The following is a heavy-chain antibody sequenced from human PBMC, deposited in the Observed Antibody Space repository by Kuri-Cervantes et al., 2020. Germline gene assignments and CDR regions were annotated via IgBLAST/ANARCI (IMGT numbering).Heavy chain of an antibody. CDR1: GFTFSRYS. J-gene: IGHJ4*02. Sequence: GGSLRLSCAASGFTFSRYSMNWVRQAPGKGLEWVSYISSSSSTIYYADSVKGRFTISRDNAKNSLYLKMNGLRAEDTAVYYCARHSSWYYFDHWGQGALVTVSS. CDR2: ISSSSSTI. CDR3: ARHSSWYYFDH. D-gene: IGHD6-13*01. V-gene: IGHV3-48*01.